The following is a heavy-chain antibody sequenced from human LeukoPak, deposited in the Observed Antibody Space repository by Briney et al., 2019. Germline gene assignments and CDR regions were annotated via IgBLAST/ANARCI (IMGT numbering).Heavy chain of an antibody. D-gene: IGHD3-10*01. CDR1: GGSFSTYY. J-gene: IGHJ4*02. CDR2: INYSGST. V-gene: IGHV4-59*01. CDR3: ARGIKAGLGEAPAY. Sequence: PSETLSLTCTASGGSFSTYYWSWIRQPPGKGLEWIGYINYSGSTTYSPSLKSRVTISVDASKSQFSLKLTSVTAADTAVYYCARGIKAGLGEAPAYWGQGTLVTVSS.